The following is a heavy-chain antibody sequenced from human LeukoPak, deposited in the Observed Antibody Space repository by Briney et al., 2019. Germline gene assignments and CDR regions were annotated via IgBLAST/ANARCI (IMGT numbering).Heavy chain of an antibody. V-gene: IGHV1-8*01. D-gene: IGHD1-26*01. CDR1: RYTVTTHD. Sequence: ASGKLSCKPSRYTVTTHDINSVRQATRQGLEWLGYINPNSGKTGSAQKLQGRVTVTRDTSTNTAYLEVTSLTSEDTAVYYCRRVPRESYSHWGEGTVVTVSS. J-gene: IGHJ4*02. CDR2: INPNSGKT. CDR3: RRVPRESYSH.